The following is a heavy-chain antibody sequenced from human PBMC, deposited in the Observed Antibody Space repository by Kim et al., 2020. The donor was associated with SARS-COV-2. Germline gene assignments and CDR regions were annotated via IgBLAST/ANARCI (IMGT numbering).Heavy chain of an antibody. J-gene: IGHJ6*02. CDR1: GYTFTSYY. CDR3: ARDSGSYQWTTDYGMDV. Sequence: ASVKVSCKASGYTFTSYYMHWVRQAPGQGLEWMGIINPSGGSTSYAQKFQGRVTMTRDTSTSTVYMELSSLRSEDTAVYYCARDSGSYQWTTDYGMDVWGQGTTVTVSS. D-gene: IGHD1-26*01. V-gene: IGHV1-46*01. CDR2: INPSGGST.